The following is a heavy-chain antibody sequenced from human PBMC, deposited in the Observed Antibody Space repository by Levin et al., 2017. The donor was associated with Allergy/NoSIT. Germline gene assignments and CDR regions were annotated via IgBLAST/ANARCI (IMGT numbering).Heavy chain of an antibody. CDR2: IYYTGSS. J-gene: IGHJ4*02. D-gene: IGHD4-17*01. V-gene: IGHV4-39*07. CDR3: ARDTADYVFDY. Sequence: PSETLSLTCSVSGGSISSSSYYWGWIRQPPGKGLEWIGSIYYTGSSYYNPSLKSRVTFSIDTSKNQFSLKLRSLTAADTAVYYCARDTADYVFDYWGQGTLVTVSS. CDR1: GGSISSSSYY.